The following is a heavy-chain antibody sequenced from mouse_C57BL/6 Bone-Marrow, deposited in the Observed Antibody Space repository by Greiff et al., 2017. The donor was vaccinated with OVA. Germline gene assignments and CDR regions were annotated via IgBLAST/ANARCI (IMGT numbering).Heavy chain of an antibody. CDR2: IYPGDGDT. J-gene: IGHJ1*03. CDR3: DRVYYCPFWYFDV. CDR1: GYAFSSSW. D-gene: IGHD1-1*01. Sequence: QVQLKESGPELVKPGASVKISCKASGYAFSSSWMNWVKQRPGKGLEWIGRIYPGDGDTNYNGKFKGKATLTADKSSSTAYMQLSSLTSEDSAVYYCDRVYYCPFWYFDVWGTGTTVTVSS. V-gene: IGHV1-82*01.